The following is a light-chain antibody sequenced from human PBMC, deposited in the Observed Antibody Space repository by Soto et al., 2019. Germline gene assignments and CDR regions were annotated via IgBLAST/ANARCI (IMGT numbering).Light chain of an antibody. Sequence: QSVLTQPPSASGSPGQSVTISCTGTSSDVGGYNYVSWYQQHPGKAPKLMIYEVTKRPSGVPDRFSGSKSGNTASLTVSGLQDEDEADYYCSSYAGSNKRVFGTGTKLTVL. CDR1: SSDVGGYNY. CDR3: SSYAGSNKRV. V-gene: IGLV2-8*01. CDR2: EVT. J-gene: IGLJ1*01.